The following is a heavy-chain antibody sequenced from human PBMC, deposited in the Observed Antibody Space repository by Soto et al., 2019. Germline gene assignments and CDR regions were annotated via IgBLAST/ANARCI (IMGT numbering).Heavy chain of an antibody. V-gene: IGHV3-21*01. Sequence: GGSLRLSCAASRFTFSSYSMNWVRQAPGKGLEWVSSISSSSSYIYYADSVKGRFTISRDNAKNSLYLQMNSLRAEDTAVYYCARDPTGPPVRYGMDVWGQGATVTVSS. CDR1: RFTFSSYS. CDR2: ISSSSSYI. D-gene: IGHD1-1*01. CDR3: ARDPTGPPVRYGMDV. J-gene: IGHJ6*02.